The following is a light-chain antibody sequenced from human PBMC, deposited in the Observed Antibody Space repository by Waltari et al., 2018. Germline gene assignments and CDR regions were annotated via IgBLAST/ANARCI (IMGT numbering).Light chain of an antibody. J-gene: IGLJ2*01. CDR3: QVWDSSSDHLV. CDR2: DES. Sequence: SYVLTQPPSVSVAPGKTARITCGGNNIGSKSVHWYQQKPGQAPGLVVYDESDRPSGIPGRFSGSNAGNTATLTISRVEAGDEADYYCQVWDSSSDHLVFGGGTKLTVL. CDR1: NIGSKS. V-gene: IGLV3-21*03.